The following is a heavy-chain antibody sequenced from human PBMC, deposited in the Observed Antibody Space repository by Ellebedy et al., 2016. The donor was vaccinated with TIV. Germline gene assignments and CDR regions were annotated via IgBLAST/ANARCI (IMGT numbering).Heavy chain of an antibody. V-gene: IGHV4-31*03. CDR3: ARATTVTVMFPI. CDR1: GGSISSGGYY. Sequence: SETLSLXCTVSGGSISSGGYYWSWIRQHPGKGLEWIGHIYYSGSTYYNPSLKSRVTISVDTSKNQFSLKLSSVTAADTAVYYCARATTVTVMFPIWGQGTLVTVSS. J-gene: IGHJ4*02. D-gene: IGHD4-17*01. CDR2: IYYSGST.